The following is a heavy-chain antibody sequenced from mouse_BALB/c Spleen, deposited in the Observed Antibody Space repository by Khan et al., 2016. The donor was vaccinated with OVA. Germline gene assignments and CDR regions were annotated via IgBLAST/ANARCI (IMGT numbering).Heavy chain of an antibody. V-gene: IGHV3-8*02. CDR2: IIYTGYT. J-gene: IGHJ3*01. D-gene: IGHD2-14*01. CDR3: ARSTYRYAFVY. Sequence: EVQLQESGPSLVKPSQTLSLTCSVTGDSITSGYWNWIRKFPGNKLEYMGYIIYTGYTYYNPSLKSRISITRHTPKNQYYLHLNSVTDEDTATYDCARSTYRYAFVYWGQGTLVTVSA. CDR1: GDSITSGY.